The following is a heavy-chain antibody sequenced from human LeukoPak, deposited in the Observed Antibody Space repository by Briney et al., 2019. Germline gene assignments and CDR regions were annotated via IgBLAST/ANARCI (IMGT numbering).Heavy chain of an antibody. CDR2: ISGSGGST. D-gene: IGHD6-13*01. CDR3: AKVGEQQLVRFPYYYYYYMDV. Sequence: GGSLRLSCAASGFTFSSYAMSWVRQAPGKGLEWVSAISGSGGSTYYADSVKGRFTISRDNSKNTLYLQMNSLRAEDTAVYYCAKVGEQQLVRFPYYYYYYMDVWGKGTTVTVSS. V-gene: IGHV3-23*01. J-gene: IGHJ6*03. CDR1: GFTFSSYA.